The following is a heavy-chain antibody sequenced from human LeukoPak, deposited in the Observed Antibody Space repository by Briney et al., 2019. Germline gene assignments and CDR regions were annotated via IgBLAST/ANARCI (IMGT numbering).Heavy chain of an antibody. CDR3: ARGISHDSSGYYIDY. CDR1: GGSFSGYY. D-gene: IGHD3-22*01. V-gene: IGHV4-34*01. J-gene: IGHJ4*02. CDR2: INHSGST. Sequence: SETLSLTCAVYGGSFSGYYWSWIRQPPGKGLEWIGEINHSGSTNYNPSLKSRVTISVDTSKNQFSLKLSSVTAADTAVYYCARGISHDSSGYYIDYWGQGILVTVSS.